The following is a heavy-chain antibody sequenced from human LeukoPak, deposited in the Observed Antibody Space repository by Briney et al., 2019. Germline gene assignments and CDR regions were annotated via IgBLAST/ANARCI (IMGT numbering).Heavy chain of an antibody. CDR1: GGSFSGYY. CDR2: VNHSGST. V-gene: IGHV4-34*01. D-gene: IGHD1-1*01. Sequence: SETLSLTCAVYGGSFSGYYWSWIRQPPGKGLEWIGEVNHSGSTNYNPSLKSRVTISVDTSKNQFSLKLSSVTAADTAVYYCARGRLSLDYWGQGTLVTVSS. CDR3: ARGRLSLDY. J-gene: IGHJ4*02.